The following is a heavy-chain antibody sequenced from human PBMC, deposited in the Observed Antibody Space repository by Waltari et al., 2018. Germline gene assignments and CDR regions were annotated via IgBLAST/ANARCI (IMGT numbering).Heavy chain of an antibody. CDR3: ARHRRLRNKYYYDLDV. J-gene: IGHJ6*02. Sequence: QVHLQESGPGLVKPSETLSLTCIVSGGSIRGYFWSWVRQPAGKGLEWIGRVFTSGSPNYNPSLKSRVTVSLDTAKNQFSLNLISLTAADTGVYYCARHRRLRNKYYYDLDVWGQGTTVSLSS. CDR1: GGSIRGYF. V-gene: IGHV4-4*07. CDR2: VFTSGSP. D-gene: IGHD3-16*01.